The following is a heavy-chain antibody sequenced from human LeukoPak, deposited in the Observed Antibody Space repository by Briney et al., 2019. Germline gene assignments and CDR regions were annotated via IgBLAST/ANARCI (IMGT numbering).Heavy chain of an antibody. Sequence: ASVKVSCKASGYTFTGYYIHWVRQAPGEGLEWMGWINPNSGGTNYAQKFQGRVTMTRDTSISTAYMELSRLRSDDTAVYYCARGGITMVQGVIIRNWFDPWGQGTLVTVSS. D-gene: IGHD3-10*01. CDR1: GYTFTGYY. CDR2: INPNSGGT. V-gene: IGHV1-2*02. J-gene: IGHJ5*02. CDR3: ARGGITMVQGVIIRNWFDP.